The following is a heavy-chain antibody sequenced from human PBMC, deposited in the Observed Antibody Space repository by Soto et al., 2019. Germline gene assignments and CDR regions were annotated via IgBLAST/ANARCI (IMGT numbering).Heavy chain of an antibody. J-gene: IGHJ3*02. D-gene: IGHD6-13*01. CDR3: ARAPSSSLAFDI. CDR1: GGSISSYY. CDR2: IYYSGST. Sequence: SETLSLTCTVSGGSISSYYWSWIRQPPGKGLEWIGYIYYSGSTNYNPSLKSRITISPDTSKNQFSLQLNSVTPEDTAVYYCARAPSSSLAFDIWGQGTMVTVSS. V-gene: IGHV4-59*12.